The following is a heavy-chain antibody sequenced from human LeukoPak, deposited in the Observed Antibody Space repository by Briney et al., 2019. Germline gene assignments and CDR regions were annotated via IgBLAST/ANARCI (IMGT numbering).Heavy chain of an antibody. J-gene: IGHJ4*02. V-gene: IGHV4-30-2*01. Sequence: PSQTLSLTCTVSGGSISSGGYYWSWIRQPPGKGLEWIGYIYHSGSTYYNPSLMSRVTISVDRSKNQFSLKLSSVTAADTAVYYCAREAYSGSYHLVDYWGQGTLVTVSS. CDR1: GGSISSGGYY. D-gene: IGHD1-26*01. CDR3: AREAYSGSYHLVDY. CDR2: IYHSGST.